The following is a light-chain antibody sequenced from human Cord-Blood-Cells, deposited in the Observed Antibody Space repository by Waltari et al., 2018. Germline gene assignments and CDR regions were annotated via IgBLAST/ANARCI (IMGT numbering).Light chain of an antibody. Sequence: EIVLTQSPGTLSLSLGERATLSCRASQSVSSSYLAWYQQKPGQAPRLLIYGASSRATGIPDRFSGSGSGTDFTLTISRLEPEDFAVYYCQQYGSSRSITFGQGTRLEIK. CDR1: QSVSSSY. CDR3: QQYGSSRSIT. V-gene: IGKV3-20*01. CDR2: GAS. J-gene: IGKJ5*01.